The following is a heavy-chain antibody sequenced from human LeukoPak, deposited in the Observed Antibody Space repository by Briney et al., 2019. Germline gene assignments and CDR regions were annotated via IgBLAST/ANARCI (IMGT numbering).Heavy chain of an antibody. CDR1: GYTFTGYY. D-gene: IGHD2-2*02. CDR3: AREHIVVVPAAIQPYYYYYYGMDV. CDR2: INPNSGGT. J-gene: IGHJ6*02. V-gene: IGHV1-2*02. Sequence: ASVKVSCKASGYTFTGYYMHWVRQAPGQGLEWMGWINPNSGGTNYAQKFQGRVTMTRDTSISTAYMELSRLRSDDTAVYYCAREHIVVVPAAIQPYYYYYYGMDVWGQGTTVTVSS.